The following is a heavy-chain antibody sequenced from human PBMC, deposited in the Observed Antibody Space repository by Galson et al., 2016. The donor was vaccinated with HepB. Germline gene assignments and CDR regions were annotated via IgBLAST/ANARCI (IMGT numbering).Heavy chain of an antibody. CDR2: MTARGRDI. CDR1: GFRFSIYA. J-gene: IGHJ2*01. CDR3: AKDRDSGWRYWYFDI. D-gene: IGHD6-19*01. Sequence: SLRLSCAASGFRFSIYAMAWVRQTPEKGLEWVSSMTARGRDIYYLASVKGRFTISRDDSRNTLYPHMNNLRAEDTAVYYCAKDRDSGWRYWYFDIWGRGTLVTVSS. V-gene: IGHV3-23*05.